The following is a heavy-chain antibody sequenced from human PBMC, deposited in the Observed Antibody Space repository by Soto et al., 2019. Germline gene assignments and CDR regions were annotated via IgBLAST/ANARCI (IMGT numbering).Heavy chain of an antibody. D-gene: IGHD3-16*01. Sequence: EVQLLESGGGSVQPGGSLRLSCAASGFTFNRYALSWVRQSPGKGLEWVSGISGSGVTTYDADSVKGRFTISRDNSKNTMYLHVNSLRAEDTAVYYGAKDMTDTMMITIRGVGGAFDSWGQGTLVTVSS. CDR3: AKDMTDTMMITIRGVGGAFDS. V-gene: IGHV3-23*01. J-gene: IGHJ4*02. CDR2: ISGSGVTT. CDR1: GFTFNRYA.